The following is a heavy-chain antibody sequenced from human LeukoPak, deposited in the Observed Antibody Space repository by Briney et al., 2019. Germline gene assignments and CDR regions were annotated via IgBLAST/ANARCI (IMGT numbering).Heavy chain of an antibody. Sequence: PSETLSLTCTVSGGSISSYYWSWIRQPPGKGLEWIGYIYYSGSTNYNPSLKSRVTISVDTSKNQFSLKLSSVTAADTAVYYCARGRSYSSSWYWFDPWGQGTLVTVSS. D-gene: IGHD6-13*01. CDR1: GGSISSYY. CDR3: ARGRSYSSSWYWFDP. J-gene: IGHJ5*02. CDR2: IYYSGST. V-gene: IGHV4-59*01.